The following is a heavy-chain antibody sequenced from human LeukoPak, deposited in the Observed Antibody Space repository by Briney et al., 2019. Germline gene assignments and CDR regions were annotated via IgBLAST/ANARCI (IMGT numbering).Heavy chain of an antibody. D-gene: IGHD3-22*01. V-gene: IGHV4-30-4*08. CDR1: GGSISSGSYY. Sequence: PSETLSLTCTVSGGSISSGSYYWSWIRQPPGKGLEWIAYIYYTGSTYYNPSLKSRVTISVDTSKNQFSLKMTSLTAADTAVYYCARDNYESSGYYEHALDLWGQGTMVTVSS. CDR3: ARDNYESSGYYEHALDL. CDR2: IYYTGST. J-gene: IGHJ3*01.